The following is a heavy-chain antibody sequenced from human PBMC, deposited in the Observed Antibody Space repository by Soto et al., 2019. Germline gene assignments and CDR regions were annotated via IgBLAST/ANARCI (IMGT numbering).Heavy chain of an antibody. CDR3: ARDDEGGSYCDLGY. Sequence: SGFTFSSYAMHWVRQAPGKGLEWVAVILHDGNNKYYADSVKGRFTISRDNSKNTLYLQMNSLRTEDTAIYYCARDDEGGSYCDLGYWGQGTLVTVSS. V-gene: IGHV3-30-3*01. J-gene: IGHJ4*02. CDR2: ILHDGNNK. D-gene: IGHD3-10*01. CDR1: GFTFSSYA.